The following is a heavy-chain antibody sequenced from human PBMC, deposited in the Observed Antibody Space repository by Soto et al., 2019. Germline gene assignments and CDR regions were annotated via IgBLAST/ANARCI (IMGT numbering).Heavy chain of an antibody. V-gene: IGHV1-3*01. CDR3: ARWMATVTTSYYYYGMDV. D-gene: IGHD4-17*01. CDR1: GYTFTSYA. CDR2: INAGNGNT. Sequence: QVQLVQSGAEAKKPGASVKVSCKASGYTFTSYAMHWVRQAPGQRLEWMGWINAGNGNTKSSQKFQGRVTITRDTSASTAYMGLSSLRSEDTAVYYCARWMATVTTSYYYYGMDVWGQGTTVTISS. J-gene: IGHJ6*02.